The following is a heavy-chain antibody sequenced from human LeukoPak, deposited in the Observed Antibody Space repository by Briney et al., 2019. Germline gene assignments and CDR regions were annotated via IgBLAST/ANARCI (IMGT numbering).Heavy chain of an antibody. CDR2: ISAYDGNT. V-gene: IGHV1-18*04. CDR3: ARQEYYYYGMDV. Sequence: ASVKVSCKASGYTFISYGISWVRQAPGQGLEWMGWISAYDGNTNYAQKLQGRVTMTTDTSTSAAYMELRSLRSDDTAVYYCARQEYYYYGMDVWGKGTTVTVSS. J-gene: IGHJ6*04. CDR1: GYTFISYG.